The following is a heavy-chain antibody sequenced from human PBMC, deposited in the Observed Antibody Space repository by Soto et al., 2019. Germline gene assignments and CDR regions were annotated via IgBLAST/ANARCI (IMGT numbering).Heavy chain of an antibody. CDR1: GGSISSSSYY. V-gene: IGHV4-39*01. J-gene: IGHJ5*02. D-gene: IGHD5-18*01. CDR2: IYYSGST. CDR3: ARTNTAMVTNWFDP. Sequence: QLQLQESGPGLVKPSETLSLTCTVSGGSISSSSYYWGWIRQPPGKGLEWIGSIYYSGSTYYNPSLKSRVTISVDTSKNQFSLKLSSVTAADTAVYYCARTNTAMVTNWFDPWGQGTLVTVSS.